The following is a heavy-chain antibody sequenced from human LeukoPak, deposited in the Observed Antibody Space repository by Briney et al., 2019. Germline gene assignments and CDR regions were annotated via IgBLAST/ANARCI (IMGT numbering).Heavy chain of an antibody. CDR1: GYSFTRKW. J-gene: IGHJ2*01. CDR2: IYPGYSDT. Sequence: GESLKISCQGSGYSFTRKWIGWVRQMPGKGLEWMAIIYPGYSDTRYSPSFQGQVTISADKSINTAYLQWSSLKASDTAMYYCARRVVNNRNWYFDLWGRGTLVTVSS. V-gene: IGHV5-51*01. CDR3: ARRVVNNRNWYFDL. D-gene: IGHD4-23*01.